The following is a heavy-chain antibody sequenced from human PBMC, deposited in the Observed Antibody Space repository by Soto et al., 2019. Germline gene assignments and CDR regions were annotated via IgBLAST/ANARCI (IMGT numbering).Heavy chain of an antibody. CDR3: MRPAPRGRHYFYFGMDV. Sequence: PGGSLRLSCAASGFTFSSYAMSWFLQSPGKGLEWVSGISSSGGSTYYADSVKGRFTISRDNSKNTLFLRMNRPRVEDTAVYYCMRPAPRGRHYFYFGMDVWGQGTTVTVSS. D-gene: IGHD3-10*01. CDR1: GFTFSSYA. CDR2: ISSSGGST. V-gene: IGHV3-23*01. J-gene: IGHJ6*02.